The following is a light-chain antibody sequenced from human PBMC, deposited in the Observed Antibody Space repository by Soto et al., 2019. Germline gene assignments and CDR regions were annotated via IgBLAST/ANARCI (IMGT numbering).Light chain of an antibody. CDR2: DAS. Sequence: EILLTQSPDTLSLSPVERATLACRASQSVTNYIAWYQQRPGQAPRLLIYDASNRASGVPARFSGSGSGTDFTLTISDLEPADFGLYYCQQRLNWPPGFGQGTKVDI. CDR1: QSVTNY. J-gene: IGKJ1*01. V-gene: IGKV3-11*01. CDR3: QQRLNWPPG.